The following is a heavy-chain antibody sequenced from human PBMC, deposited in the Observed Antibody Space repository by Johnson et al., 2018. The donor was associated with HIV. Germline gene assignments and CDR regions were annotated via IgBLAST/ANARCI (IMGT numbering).Heavy chain of an antibody. CDR2: ISGSAVST. J-gene: IGHJ3*02. Sequence: EVQLVESGGGVVQPGRSLRLSCAASGFTFSSYSMHWVRQAPGKGLEWVAVISGSAVSTYYEDSVKGRFTISRDNSKNTLSLQMNSLRAEDTAVYYCAKEQWSSSWTNDAFDIWGQGTMVTVSS. CDR1: GFTFSSYS. D-gene: IGHD6-13*01. V-gene: IGHV3-23*04. CDR3: AKEQWSSSWTNDAFDI.